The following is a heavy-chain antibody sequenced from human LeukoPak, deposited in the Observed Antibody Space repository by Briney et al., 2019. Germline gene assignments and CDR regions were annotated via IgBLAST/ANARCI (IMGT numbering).Heavy chain of an antibody. CDR2: ITRSGQNT. Sequence: GGSLRLSCAASGFTFGDFAMTWVRQVPGGGLQWVSTITRSGQNTYYADSVKGRFTISRDDYKGMLYLQMNSLRAEDTAMYYCVKDDYRSIPGCVIDALVVWGQGTVVTVSS. V-gene: IGHV3-23*01. CDR1: GFTFGDFA. D-gene: IGHD4-11*01. J-gene: IGHJ3*01. CDR3: VKDDYRSIPGCVIDALVV.